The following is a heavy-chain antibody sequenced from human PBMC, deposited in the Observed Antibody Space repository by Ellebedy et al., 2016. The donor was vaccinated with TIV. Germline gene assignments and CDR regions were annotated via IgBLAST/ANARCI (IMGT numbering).Heavy chain of an antibody. CDR1: GYTFTDYY. V-gene: IGHV1-46*01. CDR2: INPSGGST. D-gene: IGHD2-2*01. CDR3: AAGDCSSTSCYGGYYTFDI. J-gene: IGHJ3*02. Sequence: ASVKVSCXASGYTFTDYYIHWVRQAPGQGLEWMGFINPSGGSTNYAQKFQGRVTITADESTSTAYMELSSLRSEDTAVYYCAAGDCSSTSCYGGYYTFDIWGQGTMVTVSS.